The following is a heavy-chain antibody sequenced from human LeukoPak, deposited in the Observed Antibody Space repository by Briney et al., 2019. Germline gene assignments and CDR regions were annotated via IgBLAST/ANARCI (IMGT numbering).Heavy chain of an antibody. D-gene: IGHD1-26*01. CDR3: ARDISGSYLNWFDP. J-gene: IGHJ5*02. V-gene: IGHV4-31*03. Sequence: PSETLSLTCSVSGGSISSGSYYWTWIRQHPGKGLEWIGYIYYSGSTYYNPSLESRVTISVDTSKNQFSLKLSSVTAADTAVYYCARDISGSYLNWFDPWGQGTLVTVSS. CDR1: GGSISSGSYY. CDR2: IYYSGST.